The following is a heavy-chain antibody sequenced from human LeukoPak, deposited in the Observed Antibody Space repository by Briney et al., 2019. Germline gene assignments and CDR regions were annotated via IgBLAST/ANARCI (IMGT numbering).Heavy chain of an antibody. CDR1: GFTFSSYW. CDR3: ARDSSSWYYYYYYGMDV. CDR2: IKQDGSEK. Sequence: PGGSLRLSCAASGFTFSSYWMSWVRQAPGKGLEWVANIKQDGSEKYYVDSVKGRFTISRDNAKNSLYLQMNSLRAEDTAVYYCARDSSSWYYYYYYGMDVWGQGTTVTVSS. V-gene: IGHV3-7*01. J-gene: IGHJ6*02. D-gene: IGHD6-13*01.